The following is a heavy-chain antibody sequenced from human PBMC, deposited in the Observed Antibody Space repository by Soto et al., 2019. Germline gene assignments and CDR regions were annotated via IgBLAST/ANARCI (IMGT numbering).Heavy chain of an antibody. CDR1: TYTYNTHY. Sequence: ASVKVSCKSSTYTYNTHYIHWLRQAPGQGLEWVGVINPSVGSTNYAQKFQGRVTMTRDTSTTTFYMEVTSLTSEDTAVYYCVGGSASGVDHWGQGTLVTAPQ. CDR3: VGGSASGVDH. V-gene: IGHV1-46*02. CDR2: INPSVGST. J-gene: IGHJ4*02. D-gene: IGHD6-25*01.